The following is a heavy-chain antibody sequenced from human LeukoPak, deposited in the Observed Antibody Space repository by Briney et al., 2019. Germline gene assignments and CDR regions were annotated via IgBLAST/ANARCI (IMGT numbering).Heavy chain of an antibody. J-gene: IGHJ4*02. CDR1: GGTFSSYA. CDR2: IIPIFGIA. Sequence: SVKVSCKASGGTFSSYAISWVRQAPGQGLEWMGRIIPIFGIANYAQKFQGRVTITADKSTSTAYMELSRLRSEDTAVYYCASRATYGDYLFDYWGQGTLATVSS. D-gene: IGHD4-17*01. CDR3: ASRATYGDYLFDY. V-gene: IGHV1-69*04.